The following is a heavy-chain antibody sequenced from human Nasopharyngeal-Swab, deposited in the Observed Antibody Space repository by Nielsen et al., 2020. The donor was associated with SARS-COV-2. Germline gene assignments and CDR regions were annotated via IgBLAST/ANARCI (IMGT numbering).Heavy chain of an antibody. D-gene: IGHD2-2*01. CDR3: ARVYCSSTSCFYDMDV. J-gene: IGHJ6*02. CDR1: GYTFTSYD. V-gene: IGHV1-8*03. Sequence: ASVKVSCKASGYTFTSYDINWVRQATGQGLEWMGWMNPNSGNTGYAQKFQGRVTITRNTSISTAYMELSSLRSEDTAVYYCARVYCSSTSCFYDMDVWGQGTTVSLL. CDR2: MNPNSGNT.